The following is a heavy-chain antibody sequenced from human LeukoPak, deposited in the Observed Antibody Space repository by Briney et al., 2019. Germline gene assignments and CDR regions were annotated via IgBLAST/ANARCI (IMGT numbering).Heavy chain of an antibody. J-gene: IGHJ4*02. V-gene: IGHV4-39*07. CDR2: IYYSGST. CDR3: ARDRRVYDILTGYYSSLFDY. Sequence: ASETLSLTCTVSGGSISSSSYYWGWIRQPPGKGLEWIGSIYYSGSTYYNPSLKSRVTISVDTSKNQFSLKLSSVTAADTAVYYCARDRRVYDILTGYYSSLFDYWGQGTLVTVSS. CDR1: GGSISSSSYY. D-gene: IGHD3-9*01.